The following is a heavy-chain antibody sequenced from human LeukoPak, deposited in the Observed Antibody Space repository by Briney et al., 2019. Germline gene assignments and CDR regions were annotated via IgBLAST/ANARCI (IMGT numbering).Heavy chain of an antibody. CDR3: ARVLLWFGSAGWFDP. V-gene: IGHV3-48*03. CDR2: ISSSGSTI. Sequence: GGSLRLSCAASGFTFSSYEMNWVRQAPGKGLEWVSYISSSGSTIYYADSVKGRFTISRDNARNSLYLQMNSLRAEDTAVYYCARVLLWFGSAGWFDPWGQGTLVTVSS. D-gene: IGHD3-10*01. J-gene: IGHJ5*02. CDR1: GFTFSSYE.